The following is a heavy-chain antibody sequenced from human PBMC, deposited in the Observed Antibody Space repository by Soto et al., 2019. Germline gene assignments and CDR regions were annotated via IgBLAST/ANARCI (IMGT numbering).Heavy chain of an antibody. CDR2: IYYSGST. Sequence: QLQLQESGPGLVKPSETLSLTCTVSGGSISSSSYYWGWIRQPPGKGLEWIGSIYYSGSTYYNPSLKSRATISVDTSKNQFSLKLSSVTAADTAVYYCARRASTVTTFYYYYYGMDVWGQGTTVTVSS. D-gene: IGHD4-17*01. J-gene: IGHJ6*02. CDR3: ARRASTVTTFYYYYYGMDV. V-gene: IGHV4-39*01. CDR1: GGSISSSSYY.